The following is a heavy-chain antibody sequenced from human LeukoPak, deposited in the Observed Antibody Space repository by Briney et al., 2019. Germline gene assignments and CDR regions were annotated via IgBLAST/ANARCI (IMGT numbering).Heavy chain of an antibody. CDR2: IYYSDNT. V-gene: IGHV4-59*12. J-gene: IGHJ4*02. D-gene: IGHD6-13*01. Sequence: SETLSLTCTVSGGSISSYYWSWIRQPPGKGLEWIGYIYYSDNTNYNPSLKSRVTISLDTSKNQFSLKLSSVTAADTAVYYCARDFPGIAAAGHFDYWGQGTLVTVSS. CDR1: GGSISSYY. CDR3: ARDFPGIAAAGHFDY.